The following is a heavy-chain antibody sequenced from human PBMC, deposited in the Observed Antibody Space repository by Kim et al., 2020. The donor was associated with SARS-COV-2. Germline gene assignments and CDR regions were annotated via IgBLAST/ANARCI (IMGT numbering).Heavy chain of an antibody. CDR2: IYYTGST. CDR1: GASISSYF. V-gene: IGHV4-59*08. J-gene: IGHJ4*02. CDR3: ASRKARLLSPFDY. Sequence: SETLSLTCTVSGASISSYFWSWIRQPPGKGLEWIGYIYYTGSTNYNPSLKSRVTISVDTSKNQFSLKLSSVTAADTALYYCASRKARLLSPFDYWGQGTLVTVSS. D-gene: IGHD2-15*01.